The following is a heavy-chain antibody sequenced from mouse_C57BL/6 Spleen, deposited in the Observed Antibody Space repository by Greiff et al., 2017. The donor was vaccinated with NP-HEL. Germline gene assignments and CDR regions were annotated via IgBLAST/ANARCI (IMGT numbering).Heavy chain of an antibody. V-gene: IGHV2-2*01. Sequence: QVQLQQSGPGLVQPSQSLSITCTVSGFSLTSYGVHWVRQSPGKGLEWLGVIWSGGSTDYNAAFISRLSISKDNSKSQVFFKMNSLQADDTAIYYCARRSDYDEDAMDYWGQGTSVTVSS. J-gene: IGHJ4*01. D-gene: IGHD2-4*01. CDR1: GFSLTSYG. CDR3: ARRSDYDEDAMDY. CDR2: IWSGGST.